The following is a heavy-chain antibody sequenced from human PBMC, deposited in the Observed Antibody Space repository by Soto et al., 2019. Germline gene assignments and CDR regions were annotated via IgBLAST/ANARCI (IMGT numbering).Heavy chain of an antibody. CDR2: IRSKAYGGTT. CDR1: GFTFGDYA. D-gene: IGHD3-22*01. V-gene: IGHV3-49*03. Sequence: HPGGSLRLSCTASGFTFGDYAMSWFRQAPGKGLEWVGFIRSKAYGGTTEYAASVKGRFTISRDDSKSIAYLQMNSLKTEDTAVYYCTRDCPYYYDSSGYPGKYYFDYWGQGTLVTVSS. J-gene: IGHJ4*02. CDR3: TRDCPYYYDSSGYPGKYYFDY.